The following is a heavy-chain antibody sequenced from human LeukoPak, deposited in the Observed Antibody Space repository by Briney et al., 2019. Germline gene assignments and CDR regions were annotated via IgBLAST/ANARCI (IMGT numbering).Heavy chain of an antibody. CDR3: ARVAKGVSGYYDSSGYRFPIIY. CDR2: INPNSGGT. CDR1: GYTFTGYY. D-gene: IGHD3-22*01. J-gene: IGHJ4*02. Sequence: ASVKVSCKASGYTFTGYYTHWVRQAPGQGLEWMGWINPNSGGTNYAQKFQGRVTMTRDTSISTAYMELSRLRSDDTAVYYCARVAKGVSGYYDSSGYRFPIIYWGQGTLVTVSS. V-gene: IGHV1-2*02.